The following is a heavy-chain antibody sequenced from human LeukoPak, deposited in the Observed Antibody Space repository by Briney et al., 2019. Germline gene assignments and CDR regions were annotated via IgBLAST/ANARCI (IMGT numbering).Heavy chain of an antibody. CDR2: IYYSGST. CDR1: GGSISSSSYY. J-gene: IGHJ3*02. Sequence: SETLSLTCTVSGGSISSSSYYWGWIRQPPGKGLEWIGSIYYSGSTYYNPSLKSRVTISVDTSKNQFSLKLSSVTAADTAVYYCARSHPDYYDSNGYYNHDAFDIWGQGTMVTVSS. V-gene: IGHV4-39*01. CDR3: ARSHPDYYDSNGYYNHDAFDI. D-gene: IGHD3-22*01.